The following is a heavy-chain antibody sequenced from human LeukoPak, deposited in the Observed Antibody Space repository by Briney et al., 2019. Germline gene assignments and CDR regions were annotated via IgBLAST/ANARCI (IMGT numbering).Heavy chain of an antibody. CDR3: AKRASGSGTSLSYFDY. CDR2: SGTGDST. Sequence: SGTGDSTYYADSVKGRFTISRDNSKNTLYLHMNSLRAEDTAVYYCAKRASGSGTSLSYFDYWGQGTLVTVSS. D-gene: IGHD3-10*01. J-gene: IGHJ4*02. V-gene: IGHV3-23*01.